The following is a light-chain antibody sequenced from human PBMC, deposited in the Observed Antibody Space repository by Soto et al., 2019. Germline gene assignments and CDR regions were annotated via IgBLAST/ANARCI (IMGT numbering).Light chain of an antibody. Sequence: EIVLTQSPVTLSLSPGERATLSCRASQSVRSNYLAWYQQKPGQAPRLIIYGASSRATDIPDRFSGSGSGTDFSLTISRLEPEDLAVYSCQQYGSTPPTFGQGTKVEIK. V-gene: IGKV3-20*01. CDR3: QQYGSTPPT. CDR1: QSVRSNY. CDR2: GAS. J-gene: IGKJ1*01.